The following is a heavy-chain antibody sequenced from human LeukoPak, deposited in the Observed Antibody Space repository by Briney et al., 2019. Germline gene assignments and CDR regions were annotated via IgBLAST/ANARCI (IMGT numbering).Heavy chain of an antibody. CDR2: ISSSSSYI. V-gene: IGHV3-21*01. CDR1: GFTFSSYE. D-gene: IGHD3-10*01. J-gene: IGHJ3*02. Sequence: GGSLRLSCAASGFTFSSYEMNWVRQAPGKGLEWVSSISSSSSYIYYADSVKGRFTISRDNAKNSLYLQMNSLRAEDTAVYYCARARQGIGYAFDIWGQGTMVTVSS. CDR3: ARARQGIGYAFDI.